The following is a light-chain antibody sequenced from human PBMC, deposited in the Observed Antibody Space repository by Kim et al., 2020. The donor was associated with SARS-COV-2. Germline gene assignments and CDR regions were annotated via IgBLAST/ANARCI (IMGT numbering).Light chain of an antibody. CDR3: QTYDSVPYT. Sequence: ASVGDRVTITCRASQGIRKYLAWYQQRPGKVPRLLIHAASTLVSGVPSRFSGGGSGTTFTLTISSLQPEDVATYYCQTYDSVPYTFGQGTKLEI. CDR1: QGIRKY. V-gene: IGKV1-27*01. J-gene: IGKJ2*01. CDR2: AAS.